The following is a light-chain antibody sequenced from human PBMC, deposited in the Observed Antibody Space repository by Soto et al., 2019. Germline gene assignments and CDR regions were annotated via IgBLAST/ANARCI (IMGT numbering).Light chain of an antibody. V-gene: IGKV1-5*01. CDR1: QNINTD. J-gene: IGKJ1*01. CDR2: HAS. CDR3: QQYSTLWT. Sequence: IHMTHSPATLSASVLYRVTITFRASQNINTDLAWYQQKPGKVPNLLIYHASSLVTGVPSRFSGSGSGTEFTLTISSLQPDDFAAYYCQQYSTLWTFGQGTKVDIK.